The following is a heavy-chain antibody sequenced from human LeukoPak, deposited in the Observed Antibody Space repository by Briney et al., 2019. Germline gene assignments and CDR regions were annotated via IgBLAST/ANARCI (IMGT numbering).Heavy chain of an antibody. Sequence: KTSGTLSLTCAVSGGSISSSNWWSWVRQPPGKGLEWIGEIYHSGSTNYNPSLKSRVTISVDKSKNQFSLKLSSVTAADTAVYYCARAYYDSSGYYYLGAFDIWGQGTMVTVSS. CDR1: GGSISSSNW. D-gene: IGHD3-22*01. CDR2: IYHSGST. J-gene: IGHJ3*02. CDR3: ARAYYDSSGYYYLGAFDI. V-gene: IGHV4-4*02.